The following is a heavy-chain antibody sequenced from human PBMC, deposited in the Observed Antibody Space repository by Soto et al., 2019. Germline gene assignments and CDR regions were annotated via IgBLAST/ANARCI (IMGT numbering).Heavy chain of an antibody. CDR2: ISDDGTNK. J-gene: IGHJ4*02. CDR3: AREGRYYDSSGYYFDS. Sequence: QVQLVESGGGVVQPGRSLRLSCAASGFTFSTYAMHWVRQAPVKGLEWVAVISDDGTNKYYADSVQGRFTIYRDNSKNTLYLQMNSLRAEDTAVYYCAREGRYYDSSGYYFDSWGQGTLVAVSS. V-gene: IGHV3-30-3*01. CDR1: GFTFSTYA. D-gene: IGHD3-22*01.